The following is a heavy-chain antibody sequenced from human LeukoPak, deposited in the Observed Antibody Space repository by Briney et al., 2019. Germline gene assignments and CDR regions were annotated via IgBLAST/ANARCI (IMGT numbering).Heavy chain of an antibody. CDR2: IRYDGSNK. CDR3: ARGLEWFGELSYPRTFDY. Sequence: GGSLRLSCAASGFTFSSYGMHWVRQAPGKGLEWVAFIRYDGSNKYYADSVKGRFTISRDNSKNTLYLQMNSLRAEDTAVYYCARGLEWFGELSYPRTFDYWGQGTLVTVSS. V-gene: IGHV3-30*02. D-gene: IGHD3-10*01. CDR1: GFTFSSYG. J-gene: IGHJ4*02.